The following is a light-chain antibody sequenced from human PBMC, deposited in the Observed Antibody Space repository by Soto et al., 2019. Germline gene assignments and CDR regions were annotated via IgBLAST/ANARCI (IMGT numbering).Light chain of an antibody. CDR2: EVS. CDR1: SSDVGGYNY. V-gene: IGLV2-14*01. Sequence: QSALTQPASVSGSPGQSINISCNGTSSDVGGYNYVSWYQQHPGKAPKLMIYEVSNRPSGVSNRFSGSKSGNTASLTISGLQAEDEADYYCSSYTSSSTVVFGGGAKLTVL. CDR3: SSYTSSSTVV. J-gene: IGLJ2*01.